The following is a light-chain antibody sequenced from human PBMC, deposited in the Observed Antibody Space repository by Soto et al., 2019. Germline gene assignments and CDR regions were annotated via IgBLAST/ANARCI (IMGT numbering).Light chain of an antibody. V-gene: IGKV3-20*01. CDR2: AAS. CDR3: QQYDSSQIFT. Sequence: EIVLTHSPVSLSLSPGERATLSCRASQSVDNYLAWYQQKPGQTPRLLIYAASSRATGIPDRFSGSGSGTDFTLTISRLEHEDFALYYCQQYDSSQIFTFGPGTKVDIK. J-gene: IGKJ3*01. CDR1: QSVDNY.